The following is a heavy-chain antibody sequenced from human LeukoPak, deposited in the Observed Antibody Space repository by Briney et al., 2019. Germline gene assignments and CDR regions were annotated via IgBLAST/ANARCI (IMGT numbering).Heavy chain of an antibody. V-gene: IGHV1-8*01. D-gene: IGHD5-18*01. CDR3: ARGSTAMVNYYYYYMDV. CDR1: GYTFTSYD. J-gene: IGHJ6*03. CDR2: MNPNSGNT. Sequence: ASVKVSCKASGYTFTSYDINWVRQATRQGLEWMGWMNPNSGNTGYAQKFQGRVTMTRNTSISTAYMELSSLRSEDTAVYYCARGSTAMVNYYYYYMDVWGKGTTVTVSS.